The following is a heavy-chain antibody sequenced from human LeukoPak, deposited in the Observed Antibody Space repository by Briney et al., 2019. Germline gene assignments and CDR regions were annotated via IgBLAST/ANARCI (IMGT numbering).Heavy chain of an antibody. CDR2: IIPILGIA. V-gene: IGHV1-69*04. J-gene: IGHJ4*02. CDR3: ARDLRGYCSSTSCYTFDY. Sequence: GASVKVSCKASGGTFSSYAISWVRQAPGQGLEWMGRIIPILGIANYAQKFQGRVTITADESTSTAYMELSSLRSEDTAVYYCARDLRGYCSSTSCYTFDYWGQGTLVTVSS. CDR1: GGTFSSYA. D-gene: IGHD2-2*01.